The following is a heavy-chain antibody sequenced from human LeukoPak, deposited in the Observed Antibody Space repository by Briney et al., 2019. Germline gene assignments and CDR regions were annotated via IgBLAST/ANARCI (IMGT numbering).Heavy chain of an antibody. V-gene: IGHV3-7*01. CDR3: ARGRYDSGWYPDYFDY. CDR2: INQDGSDK. J-gene: IGHJ4*02. Sequence: GSLRLSCVASGFTFSSYWMSWVRQAPGKGLEGVANINQDGSDKYYVDSVKGRFSISRDSAENSLYLQINSLRAEDTAVYYCARGRYDSGWYPDYFDYWGQGTLVTVSS. D-gene: IGHD6-19*01. CDR1: GFTFSSYW.